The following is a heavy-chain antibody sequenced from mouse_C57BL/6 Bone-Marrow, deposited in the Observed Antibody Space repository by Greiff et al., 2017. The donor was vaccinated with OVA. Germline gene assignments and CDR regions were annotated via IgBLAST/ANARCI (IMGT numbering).Heavy chain of an antibody. CDR3: ARHEDDPLSNYRMDY. CDR2: FYPGSGSI. CDR1: GYTFTEYT. V-gene: IGHV1-62-2*01. Sequence: LVESGAELVKPGASVKLSCKASGYTFTEYTIHWVKQRSGQGLEWIGWFYPGSGSIKYNEKFKDKATLTADKSSSTVYMELSRLTSEDSAVYFCARHEDDPLSNYRMDYWGQGTSVTVSS. J-gene: IGHJ4*01. D-gene: IGHD2-5*01.